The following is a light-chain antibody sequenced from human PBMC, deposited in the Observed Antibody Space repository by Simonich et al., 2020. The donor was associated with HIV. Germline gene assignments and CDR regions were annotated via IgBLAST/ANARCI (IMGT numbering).Light chain of an antibody. CDR3: QQRTNWLT. CDR1: LSVDSSF. J-gene: IGKJ4*01. Sequence: EIVLTQSPGTLSLSPGERATLSCRASLSVDSSFLAWYQQKPGLAPRLLMSDTSNRATGIPARFSGSGSGTDFTLTINSLEPGDSAVYYCQQRTNWLTFGGGTKVEI. CDR2: DTS. V-gene: IGKV3-11*01.